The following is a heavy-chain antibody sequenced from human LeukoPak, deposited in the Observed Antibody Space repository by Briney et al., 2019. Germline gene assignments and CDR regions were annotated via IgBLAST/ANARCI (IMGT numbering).Heavy chain of an antibody. CDR1: GGSISSSSFY. CDR2: IYYPGSA. Sequence: LETLSLSCTVSGGSISSSSFYWGWIRQPPGKGLGWIGYIYYPGSAHSNTSLKSRLSPSFHTTKTEYSLQFLSVTAADTATYYRARVGEGGMRFRHYLAVWGKGTPVTVSS. CDR3: ARVGEGGMRFRHYLAV. V-gene: IGHV4-61*05. J-gene: IGHJ6*03. D-gene: IGHD1-26*01.